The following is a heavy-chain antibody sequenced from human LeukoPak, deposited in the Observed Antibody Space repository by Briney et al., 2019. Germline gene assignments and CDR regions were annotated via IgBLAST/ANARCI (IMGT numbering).Heavy chain of an antibody. CDR1: GGSFSGYY. V-gene: IGHV4-34*01. CDR2: INHSGST. J-gene: IGHJ4*02. CDR3: ARGTVAGTPTPGHFDY. D-gene: IGHD6-19*01. Sequence: SETLSLTCAVYGGSFSGYYWSWIRQPPGKGLEWIGEINHSGSTNYNPSLKSRVTISVDTSKNQFSLKLSSVTAADTAVYYCARGTVAGTPTPGHFDYWGQGTLVTVSS.